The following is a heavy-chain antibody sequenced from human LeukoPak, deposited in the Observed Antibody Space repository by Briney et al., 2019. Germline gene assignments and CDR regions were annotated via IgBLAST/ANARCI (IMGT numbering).Heavy chain of an antibody. Sequence: PSETLSLTCTVSGGSISSGSYYWSWIRQPAGKGLEWIGRIYTSGSTNYNPSLKSRVTISVDTSKNQFSLKLSSVTAADTAVYYCARQSSVYSSSWYGAFMDYWGQGTLVTVSS. V-gene: IGHV4-61*02. D-gene: IGHD6-13*01. CDR2: IYTSGST. CDR1: GGSISSGSYY. CDR3: ARQSSVYSSSWYGAFMDY. J-gene: IGHJ4*02.